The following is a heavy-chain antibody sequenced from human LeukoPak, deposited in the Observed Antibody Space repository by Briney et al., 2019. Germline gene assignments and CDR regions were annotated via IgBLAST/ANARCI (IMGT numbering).Heavy chain of an antibody. CDR3: ARISRPADRTAGPYNMDV. CDR1: GGSISSGTYY. Sequence: SVTLSLTCAVSGGSISSGTYYWGWIRQPPGKGLEWIGSISYSGTTYYNASLKSRVTLSVDTSKNLFSLNLRSVTAADTAVYYCARISRPADRTAGPYNMDVWGKGTTVTVSS. V-gene: IGHV4-39*01. CDR2: ISYSGTT. J-gene: IGHJ6*03.